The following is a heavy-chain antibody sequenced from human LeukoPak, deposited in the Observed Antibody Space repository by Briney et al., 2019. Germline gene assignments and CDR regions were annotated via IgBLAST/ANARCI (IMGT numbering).Heavy chain of an antibody. CDR3: ARGGTKDYFDSSGAFDY. CDR2: INHSGST. V-gene: IGHV4-34*01. D-gene: IGHD3-22*01. CDR1: GGSFSGYY. J-gene: IGHJ4*02. Sequence: SETLSLTCAVYGGSFSGYYWSWIRQPPGKGLEWIGEINHSGSTNYNPSLKSRVTISVDTSKNQFSLKLSSVTAADTAVYYCARGGTKDYFDSSGAFDYWGQGTLVTVSS.